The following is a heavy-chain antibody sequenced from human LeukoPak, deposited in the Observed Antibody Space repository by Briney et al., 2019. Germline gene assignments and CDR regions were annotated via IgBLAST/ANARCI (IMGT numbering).Heavy chain of an antibody. Sequence: PGRSLRLSCAASGFSFSTYGMFWVRQAPGKGLEWVGVVSYDGSKQYYADSVKGRFTISRDNSKNTLYLQMNSLRAEDTAVYYCARDLADYDILTGYQYYYHMDVWGKGTTVTVSS. CDR2: VSYDGSKQ. CDR3: ARDLADYDILTGYQYYYHMDV. J-gene: IGHJ6*03. CDR1: GFSFSTYG. V-gene: IGHV3-33*01. D-gene: IGHD3-9*01.